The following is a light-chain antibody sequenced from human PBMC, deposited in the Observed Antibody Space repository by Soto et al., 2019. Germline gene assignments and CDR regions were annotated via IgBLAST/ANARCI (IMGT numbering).Light chain of an antibody. CDR1: SNDVGGYNY. V-gene: IGLV2-14*01. CDR2: DVS. Sequence: QSALTQPASVSGSPGQSITISCTGSSNDVGGYNYVSWYQQHPGKAPKLMIYDVSDRPSGVSNRFSGSKSGNTASLTISGLQAEDEADYYCSSYTSSSTRVFGTGTKLPVL. J-gene: IGLJ1*01. CDR3: SSYTSSSTRV.